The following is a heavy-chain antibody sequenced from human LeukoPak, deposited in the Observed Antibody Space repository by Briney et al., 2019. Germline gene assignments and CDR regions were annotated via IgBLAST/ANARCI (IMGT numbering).Heavy chain of an antibody. J-gene: IGHJ4*02. CDR3: ARGDTQSKYRQFDS. CDR2: IKQDGSEK. CDR1: GLTLSNAW. Sequence: GGSLRLSCAASGLTLSNAWMTWVRQAPGKGLEWVANIKQDGSEKDYVDSVKGRFTISRDNAKNSLYLQMNSLRAEDTGVYYCARGDTQSKYRQFDSWGQGSLVIVSS. V-gene: IGHV3-7*04. D-gene: IGHD3-16*02.